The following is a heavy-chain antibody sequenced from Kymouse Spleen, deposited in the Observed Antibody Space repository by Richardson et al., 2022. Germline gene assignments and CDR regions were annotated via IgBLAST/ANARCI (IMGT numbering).Heavy chain of an antibody. CDR2: IYYSGST. D-gene: IGHD3-9*01. CDR1: GGSISSSSYY. Sequence: QLQLQESGPGLVKPSETLSLTCTVSGGSISSSSYYWGWIRQPPGKGLEWIGSIYYSGSTYYNPSLKSRVTISVDTSKNQFSLKLSSVTAADTAVYYCARHETGYWYFDLWGRGTLVTVSS. V-gene: IGHV4-39*01. CDR3: ARHETGYWYFDL. J-gene: IGHJ2*01.